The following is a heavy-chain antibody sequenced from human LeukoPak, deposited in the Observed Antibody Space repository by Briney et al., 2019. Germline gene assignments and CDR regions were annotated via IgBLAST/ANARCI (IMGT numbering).Heavy chain of an antibody. Sequence: ASVKVSCKASGGTFSSYAISWVRQAPGQGLEWMGGIIPIFGTANYAQKFQGRVTITADESTSTAYMELSSLRSEDTAVYYCARDPPQGCSGGSCPMDVWGKGTTVTVSS. CDR1: GGTFSSYA. D-gene: IGHD2-15*01. CDR3: ARDPPQGCSGGSCPMDV. V-gene: IGHV1-69*13. J-gene: IGHJ6*03. CDR2: IIPIFGTA.